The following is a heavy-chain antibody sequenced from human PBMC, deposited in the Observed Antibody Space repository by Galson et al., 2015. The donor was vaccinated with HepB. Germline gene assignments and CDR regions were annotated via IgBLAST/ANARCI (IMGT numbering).Heavy chain of an antibody. CDR1: GFTFSAYT. D-gene: IGHD3-10*01. CDR3: VRVFFGSERYSAYWYSDL. CDR2: IRTNGATI. Sequence: LRLSCAASGFTFSAYTMNWVRRAPGKGLESIASIRTNGATIYYADSVKGRFTVSRDNARNSLYLQMNSLRDQDTAVSSCVRVFFGSERYSAYWYSDLWGQGTQVTVSS. V-gene: IGHV3-48*02. J-gene: IGHJ2*01.